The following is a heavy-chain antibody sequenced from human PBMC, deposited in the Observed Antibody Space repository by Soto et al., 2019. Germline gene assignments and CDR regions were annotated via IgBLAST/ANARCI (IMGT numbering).Heavy chain of an antibody. CDR2: ISWNSGSI. Sequence: GGSLRLSCAASGFTFDDYAMHWVRQAPGKGLEWVSGISWNSGSIGYADSVKGRFTISRDNTKNSLYLQMNSLRAEDKALYYCARAVEVVVVAAYYYYGMDVWGQGTTVTVSS. V-gene: IGHV3-9*01. J-gene: IGHJ6*02. D-gene: IGHD2-15*01. CDR1: GFTFDDYA. CDR3: ARAVEVVVVAAYYYYGMDV.